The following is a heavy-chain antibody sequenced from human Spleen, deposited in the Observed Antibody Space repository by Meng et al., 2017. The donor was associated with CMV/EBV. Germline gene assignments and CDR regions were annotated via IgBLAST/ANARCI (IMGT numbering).Heavy chain of an antibody. D-gene: IGHD6-6*01. Sequence: SETLSLTCTVSGGSISSYYWSWIRQPPGKELEWIGQIYNTGRDTYNPSLKSRVTISADTSKNQFSLKLSSVTAADTAVYYCARDAYSSSSHDYWGQGTLVTVSS. CDR1: GGSISSYY. CDR3: ARDAYSSSSHDY. CDR2: IYNTGRD. V-gene: IGHV4-4*08. J-gene: IGHJ4*02.